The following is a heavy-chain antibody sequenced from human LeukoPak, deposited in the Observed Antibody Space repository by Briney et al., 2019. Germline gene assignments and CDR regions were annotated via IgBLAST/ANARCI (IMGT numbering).Heavy chain of an antibody. J-gene: IGHJ3*02. V-gene: IGHV4-59*01. CDR1: GGSISSYY. CDR3: ARDLRYCSSTSCYHSDAFDI. Sequence: SETLSLTCTVSGGSISSYYWSWIRQPPGKGLEWLGYIYYSGSTNYNPSLKSRVTISVDTSKNQFSLKLSSVTAADTAVYYCARDLRYCSSTSCYHSDAFDIWGQGTMVTVSS. CDR2: IYYSGST. D-gene: IGHD2-2*01.